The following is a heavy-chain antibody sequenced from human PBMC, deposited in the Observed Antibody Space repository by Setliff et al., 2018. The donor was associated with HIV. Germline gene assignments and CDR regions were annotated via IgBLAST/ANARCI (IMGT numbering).Heavy chain of an antibody. Sequence: PSETLSLTCYVTDDPISSYYWSWVRQPAGKGLAWIGRLYVSGDTNYNPSLKSRVTMSLDTSKKHFSLNLKSVTAADTAVYYCALTGHRLLRGYMDVWGKGTTVTVSS. J-gene: IGHJ6*03. CDR2: LYVSGDT. D-gene: IGHD2-15*01. V-gene: IGHV4-4*07. CDR1: DDPISSYY. CDR3: ALTGHRLLRGYMDV.